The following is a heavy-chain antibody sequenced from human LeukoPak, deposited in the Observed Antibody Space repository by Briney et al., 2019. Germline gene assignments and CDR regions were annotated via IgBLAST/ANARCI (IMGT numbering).Heavy chain of an antibody. CDR1: GFTFSSYA. V-gene: IGHV3-23*01. J-gene: IGHJ6*02. D-gene: IGHD3-9*01. CDR3: AKVPYDILTKTKGDGMDV. CDR2: ISGSGGST. Sequence: GGSLRLSCAASGFTFSSYAVSWVRQAPGKGLEWVSAISGSGGSTYYADSVKGRFTISRDNSKNTLYLQMNSLGAEDTAVYYCAKVPYDILTKTKGDGMDVWGQGTTVTVSS.